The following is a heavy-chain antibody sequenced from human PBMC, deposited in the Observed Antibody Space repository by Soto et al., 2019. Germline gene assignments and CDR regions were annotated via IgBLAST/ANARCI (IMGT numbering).Heavy chain of an antibody. CDR2: IRSKAYGGTT. CDR3: TRVVGTRDYYYYGMDV. D-gene: IGHD5-12*01. V-gene: IGHV3-49*04. CDR1: GFTFGDHA. J-gene: IGHJ6*02. Sequence: GGSLRLSCTASGFTFGDHAMSWVRQAPGKGLEWVGFIRSKAYGGTTEYAASVKGRFTISRDDSKSIAYLQMNSLKTEDTAVYYCTRVVGTRDYYYYGMDVWGQGTTVTVSS.